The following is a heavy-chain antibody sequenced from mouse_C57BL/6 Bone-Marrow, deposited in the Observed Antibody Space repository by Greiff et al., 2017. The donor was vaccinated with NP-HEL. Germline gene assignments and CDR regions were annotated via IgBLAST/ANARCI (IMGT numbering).Heavy chain of an antibody. V-gene: IGHV1-69*01. CDR1: GCTFTSYW. Sequence: QVQLQQPGAELVMPGASVKLSCKASGCTFTSYWMHWVKQRPGQGLEWIGEIDPSDSYTNYNQKFKGKSTLTVDKSSSTAYMQLSSLTSEDSAVYYCARSGPWFAYWGQGTLVTVSA. CDR2: IDPSDSYT. J-gene: IGHJ3*01. CDR3: ARSGPWFAY.